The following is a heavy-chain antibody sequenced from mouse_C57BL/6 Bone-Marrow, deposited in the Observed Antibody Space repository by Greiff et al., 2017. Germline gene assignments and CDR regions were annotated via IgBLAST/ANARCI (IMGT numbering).Heavy chain of an antibody. Sequence: EVTLMESGAELVKPGASVKLSCTASGFNIKDYYMHWVKQRTEQGLEWIGRLDPEDGETKYAPKFQGKDTITADTSSNTAYLQLSSLTSVDTAVYYCARSGDWDNFDDWGQGTTLTVSS. J-gene: IGHJ2*01. CDR3: ARSGDWDNFDD. V-gene: IGHV14-2*01. D-gene: IGHD4-1*01. CDR2: LDPEDGET. CDR1: GFNIKDYY.